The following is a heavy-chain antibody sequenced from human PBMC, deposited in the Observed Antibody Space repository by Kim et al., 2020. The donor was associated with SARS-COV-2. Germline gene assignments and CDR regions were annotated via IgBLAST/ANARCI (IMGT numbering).Heavy chain of an antibody. CDR2: ISGSGGST. CDR1: GFTFSSYA. D-gene: IGHD3-3*01. J-gene: IGHJ4*02. Sequence: GGSLRLSCAASGFTFSSYAMSWVRQAPGKGLEWASAISGSGGSTYYADSVKGRFTISRDNSKNTLYLQMNSLRAEDTAVYYCAKGLLGITIFGVVPPQDYWGQGTLVTVSS. CDR3: AKGLLGITIFGVVPPQDY. V-gene: IGHV3-23*01.